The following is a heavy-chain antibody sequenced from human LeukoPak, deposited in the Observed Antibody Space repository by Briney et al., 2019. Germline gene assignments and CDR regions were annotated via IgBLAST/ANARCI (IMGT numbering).Heavy chain of an antibody. J-gene: IGHJ5*02. D-gene: IGHD2-2*01. CDR1: GYTFTSYG. V-gene: IGHV1-18*01. CDR2: ISAYNGNT. CDR3: ARVRNPVDVVVPPNNWFDP. Sequence: ASVKVSCKASGYTFTSYGISWVRQAPGQGLEWMGWISAYNGNTNYAQKLQGRVTMSTDTSTSTAYMELRSLRSDDTAVYYCARVRNPVDVVVPPNNWFDPWGQGTLVTVSS.